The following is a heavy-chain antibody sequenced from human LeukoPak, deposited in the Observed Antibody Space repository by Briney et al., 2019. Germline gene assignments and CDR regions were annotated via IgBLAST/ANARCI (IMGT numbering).Heavy chain of an antibody. CDR3: AKVVGATTRGYFDY. V-gene: IGHV3-23*01. D-gene: IGHD1-26*01. CDR1: GFSSSSYA. CDR2: ISSSGGST. J-gene: IGHJ4*02. Sequence: GGSLRLSCAASGFSSSSYAMSWVRQAPGKGLEWVSTISSSGGSTYYADSVKGRFTISRDNSKNTLYLQMNSLRAEDTAVYYCAKVVGATTRGYFDYWGQGTLVTVSS.